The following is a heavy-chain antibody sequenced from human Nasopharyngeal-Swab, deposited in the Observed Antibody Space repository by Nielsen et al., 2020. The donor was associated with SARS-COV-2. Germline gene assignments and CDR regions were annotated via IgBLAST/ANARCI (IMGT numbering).Heavy chain of an antibody. V-gene: IGHV4-39*07. CDR3: ASRTEKRETYYDFWSGYHIFDS. J-gene: IGHJ4*02. CDR2: IYSSGNT. D-gene: IGHD3-3*01. Sequence: SETLSLTCTVSGGSITSSSYYWGWIRQPPGKALEWIGSIYSSGNTYYRPSLKSRVTISLDTSKNQFSLKLTSVSAADTAVYYCASRTEKRETYYDFWSGYHIFDSWGQGTLVTVSS. CDR1: GGSITSSSYY.